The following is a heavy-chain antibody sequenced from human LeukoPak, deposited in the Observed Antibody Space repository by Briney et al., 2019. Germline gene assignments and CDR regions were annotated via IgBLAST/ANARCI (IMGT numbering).Heavy chain of an antibody. CDR2: ISWNSGSI. J-gene: IGHJ3*02. Sequence: GGSLRLSCAASGFTFSTYAMHWVRQAPGKGLEWVSGISWNSGSIGYADSVKGRFTISRDNAKNSLYLQMNSLRAEDTALYYCAKPHVWLAFNDAFDIWGQGTMVTVSS. V-gene: IGHV3-9*01. CDR1: GFTFSTYA. D-gene: IGHD6-19*01. CDR3: AKPHVWLAFNDAFDI.